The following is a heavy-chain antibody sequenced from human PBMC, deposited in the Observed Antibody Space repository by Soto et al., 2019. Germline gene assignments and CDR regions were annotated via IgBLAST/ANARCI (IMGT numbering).Heavy chain of an antibody. D-gene: IGHD6-13*01. J-gene: IGHJ6*04. CDR1: GFTFSSYG. Sequence: QVQLVESGGGVVQPGRSLRLSCAASGFTFSSYGMHWVRQAPGKGLEWVAVISYDGSNKYYADSVKGRFTISRDNSKNTLYLQMNSLRAEDTAVYYCAKDRHRSSRYYYYGMDVWGKGTPVTVSS. CDR2: ISYDGSNK. CDR3: AKDRHRSSRYYYYGMDV. V-gene: IGHV3-30*18.